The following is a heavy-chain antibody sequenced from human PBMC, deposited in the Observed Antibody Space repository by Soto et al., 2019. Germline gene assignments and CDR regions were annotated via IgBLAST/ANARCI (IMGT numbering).Heavy chain of an antibody. V-gene: IGHV3-30-3*01. CDR1: GFTFSSYA. J-gene: IGHJ4*02. CDR2: ISYDGSNK. Sequence: ESGGGVVQPGRSLRLSCAASGFTFSSYAMHWVRQAPGKGLEWVAVISYDGSNKYYADSVKGRFTISRDNSKNTLYLQMNSLRAEDTAVYYCARGGMTTVTLFDYWGQGTLVTVSS. D-gene: IGHD4-17*01. CDR3: ARGGMTTVTLFDY.